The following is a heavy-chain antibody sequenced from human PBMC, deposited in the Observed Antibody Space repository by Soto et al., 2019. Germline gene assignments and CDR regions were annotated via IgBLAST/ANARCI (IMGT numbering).Heavy chain of an antibody. J-gene: IGHJ4*02. CDR2: LSASGVT. Sequence: EVQLLESGGGLVQPGGSLRLSCAASGFTFSSNAMSWVRQAPGKGLEWVSALSASGVTFYADSVKGRFTISRDSSEITLFLQMNSLRAEDTAVYYCATGHINWNPRVVYWGQGTLVTVSS. D-gene: IGHD1-1*01. V-gene: IGHV3-23*01. CDR3: ATGHINWNPRVVY. CDR1: GFTFSSNA.